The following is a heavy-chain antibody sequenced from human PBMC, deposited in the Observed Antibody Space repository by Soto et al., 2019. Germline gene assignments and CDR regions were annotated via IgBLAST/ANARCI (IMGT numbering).Heavy chain of an antibody. CDR1: GFTFSSYG. V-gene: IGHV3-30*18. J-gene: IGHJ6*02. Sequence: QVKLVESRGGVVQPGRSLRLSCAASGFTFSSYGMHWVRQAPGKGLEWVAVISYDGSNKYYADSVKGRFTISRDNSKNTLYLQMNSLRAEDTAVYYCAKAQGGLSIYYGMDVWGQGTTVTVSS. D-gene: IGHD3-16*01. CDR3: AKAQGGLSIYYGMDV. CDR2: ISYDGSNK.